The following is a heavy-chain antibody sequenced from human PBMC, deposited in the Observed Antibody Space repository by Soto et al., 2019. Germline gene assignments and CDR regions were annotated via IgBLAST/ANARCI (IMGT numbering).Heavy chain of an antibody. J-gene: IGHJ6*03. CDR2: ISGSGGST. Sequence: SGGSLRLSCAASGFTFSSYAMSWVRQAPGKGLEWVSAISGSGGSTYYADSVKGRFTISRDNSKNTLYLQMNSLRAEDTAVYYCTKLRYCSGGSCPKMYYYYYMDVWGKGTTVTVSS. V-gene: IGHV3-23*01. CDR1: GFTFSSYA. CDR3: TKLRYCSGGSCPKMYYYYYMDV. D-gene: IGHD2-15*01.